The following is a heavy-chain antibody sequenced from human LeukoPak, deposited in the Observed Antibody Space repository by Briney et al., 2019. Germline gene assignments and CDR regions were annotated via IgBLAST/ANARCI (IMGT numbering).Heavy chain of an antibody. CDR2: ISAYNGNT. Sequence: GASVKVSCKASGYTFTSYGISWVRQAPGQGLEWMGWISAYNGNTNYAQKLQGRVTMTTDTSTSTAYMELRSLRSDDTAVYYCARVGYYDYVWGSYPTLHWGQGTLVTVSS. CDR3: ARVGYYDYVWGSYPTLH. CDR1: GYTFTSYG. D-gene: IGHD3-16*02. V-gene: IGHV1-18*01. J-gene: IGHJ4*02.